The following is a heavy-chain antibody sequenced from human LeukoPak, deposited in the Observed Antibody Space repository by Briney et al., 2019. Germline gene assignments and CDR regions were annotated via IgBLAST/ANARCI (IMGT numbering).Heavy chain of an antibody. D-gene: IGHD4-17*01. CDR1: GFTFSSYA. V-gene: IGHV3-23*01. Sequence: GGSLRLSCAASGFTFSSYAISWVRQAPGKGLEWVSAISGSGGSTCYADSVKGRFTISRDNSKNTLYLQMNSLRAEDTAVYYCANLDYGDYSSDYWGQGTLVTVSS. J-gene: IGHJ4*02. CDR3: ANLDYGDYSSDY. CDR2: ISGSGGST.